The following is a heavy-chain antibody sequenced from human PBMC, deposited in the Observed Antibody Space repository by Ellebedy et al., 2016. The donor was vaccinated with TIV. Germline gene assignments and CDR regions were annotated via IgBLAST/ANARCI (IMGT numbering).Heavy chain of an antibody. Sequence: GGSLRLSXAASGLTFSSHGMHWVRQAPGKGLEWVAFIWSDGSKKYYADSVKGRFTISRDDSKSTLYLEMNSLRVEDTAVYYCARDRGVHWLDPWGQGTQVTVSS. J-gene: IGHJ5*02. CDR1: GLTFSSHG. CDR2: IWSDGSKK. D-gene: IGHD4/OR15-4a*01. V-gene: IGHV3-33*01. CDR3: ARDRGVHWLDP.